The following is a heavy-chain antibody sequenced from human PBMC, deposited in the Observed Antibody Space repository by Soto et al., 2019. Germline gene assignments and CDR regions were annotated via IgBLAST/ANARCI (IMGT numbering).Heavy chain of an antibody. CDR2: IYYSGST. Sequence: SETRSLTRPVSGGSSSSGDCYWSWTSQPPGKGLELIGNIYYSGSTYYNPSLRSRAIMSVDTSQNQFSLKLSSLTAADTAVYFCARADDFSDRFDYWGQGALVTVSS. CDR3: ARADDFSDRFDY. V-gene: IGHV4-30-4*01. J-gene: IGHJ4*02. CDR1: GGSSSSGDCY. D-gene: IGHD4-17*01.